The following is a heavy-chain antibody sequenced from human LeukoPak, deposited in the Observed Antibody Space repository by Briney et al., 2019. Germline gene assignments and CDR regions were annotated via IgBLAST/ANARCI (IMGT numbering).Heavy chain of an antibody. Sequence: SETLSLTCTVSGGSISTYYWNWIRQPPGKGLEWIGYIYHSGSTNYNPSHQSRVTISVDTSKNQFSLNLNSVTAADTAVYYCARGGAARLHFQNWGQGTLVTVSS. CDR2: IYHSGST. CDR3: ARGGAARLHFQN. V-gene: IGHV4-59*01. CDR1: GGSISTYY. J-gene: IGHJ1*01. D-gene: IGHD6-6*01.